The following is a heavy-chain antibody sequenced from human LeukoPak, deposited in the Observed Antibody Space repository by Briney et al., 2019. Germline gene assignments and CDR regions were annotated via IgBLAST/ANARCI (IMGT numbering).Heavy chain of an antibody. CDR2: ISYDGSNK. CDR1: GFTFSSYG. D-gene: IGHD5-24*01. Sequence: GGSLRLSCAVSGFTFSSYGMHWVRQAPGKGLEWVAVISYDGSNKYYADSVKGRFTISRDNSKNTLFLQMSSLRTEDTAVYYCARDPIEMTTIGHFGFDYWGQGTLVTVSS. V-gene: IGHV3-30*03. CDR3: ARDPIEMTTIGHFGFDY. J-gene: IGHJ4*02.